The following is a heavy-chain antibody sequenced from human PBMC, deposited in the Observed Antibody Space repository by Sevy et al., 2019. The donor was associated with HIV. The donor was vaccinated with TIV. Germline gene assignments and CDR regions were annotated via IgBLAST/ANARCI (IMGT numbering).Heavy chain of an antibody. CDR1: GFTFSSYS. J-gene: IGHJ6*02. Sequence: GGSLRLSCAASGFTFSSYSMNWVRQAPGKGLEWVSSISSSSSYIYYADSVKGRFTISRNNAKNSLYMQMNSLRTEDTAVYYCARVRGFIVGAIQGDYYGMDVWGQGTTVTVSS. CDR3: ARVRGFIVGAIQGDYYGMDV. CDR2: ISSSSSYI. V-gene: IGHV3-21*01. D-gene: IGHD1-26*01.